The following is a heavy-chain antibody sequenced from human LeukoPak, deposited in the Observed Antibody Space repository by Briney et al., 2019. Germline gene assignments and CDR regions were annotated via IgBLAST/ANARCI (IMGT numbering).Heavy chain of an antibody. D-gene: IGHD7-27*01. Sequence: GASVKVSCKASGDTFTKYDINWVRQATGQGLEWLGWMSPNSGNTGYAQKFQGRVSMTRDTSVNTAYMELSSLRSEDTAVYYCARGPPNWGYDFWGQGTLVTVSS. CDR2: MSPNSGNT. J-gene: IGHJ4*02. V-gene: IGHV1-8*01. CDR1: GDTFTKYD. CDR3: ARGPPNWGYDF.